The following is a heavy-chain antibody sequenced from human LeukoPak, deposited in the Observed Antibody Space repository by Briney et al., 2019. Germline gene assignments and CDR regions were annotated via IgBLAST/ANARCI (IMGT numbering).Heavy chain of an antibody. V-gene: IGHV4-39*07. J-gene: IGHJ5*02. CDR2: IYYSGST. D-gene: IGHD4-17*01. CDR1: GGSISSSSYY. Sequence: SETLSLTCTVSGGSISSSSYYWGWIRQPPRKGLEWIGSIYYSGSTYYNPSLKSRVTISVDTSKNQFSLKLSSVTAADTAVYYCARVLGYGDYINWFDPWGQGTLVTVSS. CDR3: ARVLGYGDYINWFDP.